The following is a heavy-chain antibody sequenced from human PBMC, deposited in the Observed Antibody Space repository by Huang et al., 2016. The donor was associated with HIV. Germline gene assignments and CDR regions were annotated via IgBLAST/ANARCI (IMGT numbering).Heavy chain of an antibody. D-gene: IGHD6-6*01. Sequence: QVQLVQSGAEVKNPGASVRVSCKASGYTFTDSNIHWVGQAPGQGLEWMGWINPKRGGTIDAQRFQGRITRTRDTTISTVHMDLRRIQSDDTAVYFCARDWSFGSSTSPADWGQGTLVTVSS. CDR3: ARDWSFGSSTSPAD. CDR2: INPKRGGT. J-gene: IGHJ4*02. V-gene: IGHV1-2*02. CDR1: GYTFTDSN.